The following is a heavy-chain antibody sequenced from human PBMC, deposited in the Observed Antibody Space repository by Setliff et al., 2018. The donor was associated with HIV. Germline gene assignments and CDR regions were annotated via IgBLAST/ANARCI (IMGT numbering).Heavy chain of an antibody. D-gene: IGHD1-7*01. CDR2: INHSGST. Sequence: SETLSLTCAVYGGSFSNYYWTWIRQPPGKGLEWLGEINHSGSTYYNPSLKSRVTMSVDTSKNQFSLNMSSVTAADTAVYYCARHRQGLTGSTPGYYMDVWGKGTTVTVSS. CDR3: ARHRQGLTGSTPGYYMDV. V-gene: IGHV4-34*01. J-gene: IGHJ6*03. CDR1: GGSFSNYY.